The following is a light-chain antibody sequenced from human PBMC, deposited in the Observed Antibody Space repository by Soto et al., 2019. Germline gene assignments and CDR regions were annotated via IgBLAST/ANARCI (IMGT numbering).Light chain of an antibody. CDR2: GAS. V-gene: IGKV3-20*01. J-gene: IGKJ2*01. Sequence: EIVLTQSPGTLSLSPGERATLSCRASQSVSSSYLAWYQQNPGQAPRLLIYGASSRATGIPDRFSGSGSGTDFTLTINRLEPEDFAVYYCQQYGSSPRTFGQGTKLEIK. CDR3: QQYGSSPRT. CDR1: QSVSSSY.